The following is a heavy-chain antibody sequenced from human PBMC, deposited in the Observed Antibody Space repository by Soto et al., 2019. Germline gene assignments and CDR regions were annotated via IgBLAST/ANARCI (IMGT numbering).Heavy chain of an antibody. Sequence: PGGSLRLSCAASGFTFDDYAMHWVRQAPGKGLEWVSGISWNSGSIGYADSVKGRFTISRDNAKNSLYLQMNSLRAEDTALYYCAKDKSNDFWSGTTTFDYCGQGTLVTVSS. V-gene: IGHV3-9*01. CDR3: AKDKSNDFWSGTTTFDY. J-gene: IGHJ4*02. D-gene: IGHD3-3*01. CDR1: GFTFDDYA. CDR2: ISWNSGSI.